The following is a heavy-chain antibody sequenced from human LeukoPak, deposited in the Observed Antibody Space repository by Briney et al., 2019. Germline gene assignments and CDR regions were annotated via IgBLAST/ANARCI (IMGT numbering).Heavy chain of an antibody. D-gene: IGHD3-10*01. V-gene: IGHV4-38-2*02. CDR3: ARGGYYYGSGSYAGHYMDV. CDR1: GYSISSGYY. J-gene: IGHJ6*03. CDR2: IYHSGST. Sequence: SETLSLTCTVSGYSISSGYYWGWIRQPPGKRLEWIGSIYHSGSTYYNPSLKSRVTISVDTSKNQFSLKLSSVTAADTAVYYCARGGYYYGSGSYAGHYMDVWGKGTTVTVSS.